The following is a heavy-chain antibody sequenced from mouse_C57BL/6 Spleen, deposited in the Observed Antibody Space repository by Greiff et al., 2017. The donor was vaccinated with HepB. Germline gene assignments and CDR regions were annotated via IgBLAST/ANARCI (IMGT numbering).Heavy chain of an antibody. J-gene: IGHJ2*01. Sequence: VQLQQPGAELVKPGASVKLSCKASGYTFTSYWMQWVKQRPGQGLEWIGEIDPSDSYTNYNQKFKGKATLTVDTSSSTAYMQLSSLTSEDSAVYYCAKTGKEENYFDYWGQGTTLTVSS. CDR3: AKTGKEENYFDY. V-gene: IGHV1-50*01. D-gene: IGHD4-1*01. CDR1: GYTFTSYW. CDR2: IDPSDSYT.